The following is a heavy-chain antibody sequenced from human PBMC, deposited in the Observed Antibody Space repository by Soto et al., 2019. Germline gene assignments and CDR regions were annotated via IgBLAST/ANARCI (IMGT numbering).Heavy chain of an antibody. CDR1: GYTFTGYY. CDR2: INPNSGGT. D-gene: IGHD6-19*01. J-gene: IGHJ5*02. CDR3: ARDRDSSGWSAGWFDP. Sequence: ASVKVSCKASGYTFTGYYMHWVRQAPGQGLGWMGWINPNSGGTNYAQKFQGRVTMTRDTSISTAYMELSRLRSDDTAVYYCARDRDSSGWSAGWFDPWGQGTLVTVSS. V-gene: IGHV1-2*02.